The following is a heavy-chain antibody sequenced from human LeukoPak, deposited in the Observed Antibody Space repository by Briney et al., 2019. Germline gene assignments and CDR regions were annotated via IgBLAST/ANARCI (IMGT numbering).Heavy chain of an antibody. CDR1: GFTLSSYA. CDR2: ISYDGSNK. V-gene: IGHV3-30-3*01. CDR3: ARDLCSGGSCYTGIDY. Sequence: GRSLRLSCAASGFTLSSYAMHWVRQAPGKGLEWVAVISYDGSNKYYADSVKGRFTISRDNSKNTLYLQMNSPRAEDTAVYYCARDLCSGGSCYTGIDYWGQGTLVTVSS. J-gene: IGHJ4*02. D-gene: IGHD2-15*01.